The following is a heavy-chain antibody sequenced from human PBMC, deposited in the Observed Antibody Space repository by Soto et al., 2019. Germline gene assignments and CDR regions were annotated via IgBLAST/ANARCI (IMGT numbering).Heavy chain of an antibody. D-gene: IGHD2-2*01. Sequence: QVQLVESGGGVVQPGRSLRLSCAASGFGFSDYYLNWIRYTPGKGLEWVSSILALESHKYYTASVLGRFSISRDNARKSLFLQMTDLRVEDTGIYFCATGLKDASNRPSFDSWGPGTAVTVSS. CDR3: ATGLKDASNRPSFDS. J-gene: IGHJ4*02. CDR2: ILALESHK. CDR1: GFGFSDYY. V-gene: IGHV3-11*01.